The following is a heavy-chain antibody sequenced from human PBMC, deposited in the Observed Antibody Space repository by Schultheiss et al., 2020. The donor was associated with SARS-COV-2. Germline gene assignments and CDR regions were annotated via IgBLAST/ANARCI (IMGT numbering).Heavy chain of an antibody. J-gene: IGHJ4*02. D-gene: IGHD5-12*01. CDR3: ARAEVYSGYDCNFDY. CDR1: GFTFSSYS. V-gene: IGHV3-21*04. CDR2: ISSSSSYI. Sequence: GGSLRLSCAASGFTFSSYSMNWVRQAPGKGLEWVSSISSSSSYIYYADSVKGRFTISRDNAKNSLYLQMNSLRAEDTAVYYCARAEVYSGYDCNFDYWGQGTLVTVAS.